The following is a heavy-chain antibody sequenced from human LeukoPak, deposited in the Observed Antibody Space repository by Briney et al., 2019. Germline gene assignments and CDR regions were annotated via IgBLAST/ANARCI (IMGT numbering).Heavy chain of an antibody. CDR3: ARGTTVTSDY. CDR1: GGSISSSSYY. CDR2: IYYSGST. J-gene: IGHJ4*02. D-gene: IGHD4-17*01. Sequence: SETLSLTCTVSGGSISSSSYYWGWIRQPPGKGLECIGSIYYSGSTYYNPSLKSRVTISVDTSKNQFSLKLSSVTAADTAVYYCARGTTVTSDYWGQGTLVTVSS. V-gene: IGHV4-39*07.